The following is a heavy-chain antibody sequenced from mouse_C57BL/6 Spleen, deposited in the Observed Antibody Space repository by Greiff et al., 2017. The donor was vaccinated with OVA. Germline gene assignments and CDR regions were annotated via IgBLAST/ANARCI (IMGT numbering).Heavy chain of an antibody. J-gene: IGHJ2*01. D-gene: IGHD3-1*01. Sequence: QVQLQQPGTELVKPGASVKLSCKASGYTFTSYWIHWVKQRPEQGLEWIGIINPAMGCPKYIGKFKSKATLTVDTSSSTAYMQRSRLTSDDSAVYYCARSGRPYYFDYWGQGTTLTVSS. CDR1: GYTFTSYW. V-gene: IGHV1-53*01. CDR3: ARSGRPYYFDY. CDR2: INPAMGCP.